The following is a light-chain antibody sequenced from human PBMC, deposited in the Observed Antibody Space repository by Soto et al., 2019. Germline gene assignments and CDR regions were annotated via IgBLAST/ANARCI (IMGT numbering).Light chain of an antibody. CDR3: QNYNCVPYT. V-gene: IGKV1-27*01. CDR2: AAS. CDR1: HDINNF. J-gene: IGKJ2*01. Sequence: EIQLTQSPSSLSASVGDRVTIACRASHDINNFLAWFQQRPGKVPELLMYAASSLKSGVPSRFIGSGSGTDFTLTIDGLKPEDFATYFCQNYNCVPYTFGQGTKLEIK.